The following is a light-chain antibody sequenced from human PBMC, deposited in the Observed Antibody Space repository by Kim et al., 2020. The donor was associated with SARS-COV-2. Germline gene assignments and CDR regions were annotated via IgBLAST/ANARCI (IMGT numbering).Light chain of an antibody. CDR1: QDIGNH. Sequence: SASVGDRVTITCRASQDIGNHLVWFQQKPGKAPKSLIYAASSLQSGVPSRFSGSRFGTDFTLTISSLQPEDLGTYYCQHYNGYPWTFGQGTKLEI. V-gene: IGKV1-16*01. CDR3: QHYNGYPWT. CDR2: AAS. J-gene: IGKJ1*01.